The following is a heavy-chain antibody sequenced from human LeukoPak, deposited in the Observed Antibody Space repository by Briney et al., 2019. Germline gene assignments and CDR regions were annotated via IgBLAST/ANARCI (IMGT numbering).Heavy chain of an antibody. Sequence: GGSLRLSCVASGFTFTNYWMSWVRQAQGKGLEWLANLNQDGGEKYYVESVKGRFTISRDNAKNSLDLQMNSLTAEDTAVYYCERAAGDSYDYWGQGTLVTVSS. D-gene: IGHD5-18*01. CDR2: LNQDGGEK. V-gene: IGHV3-7*01. CDR3: ERAAGDSYDY. CDR1: GFTFTNYW. J-gene: IGHJ4*02.